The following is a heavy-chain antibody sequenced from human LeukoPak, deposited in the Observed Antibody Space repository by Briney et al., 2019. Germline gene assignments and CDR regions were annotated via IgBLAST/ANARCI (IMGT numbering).Heavy chain of an antibody. CDR1: GYTFTSYD. CDR3: ARGGRKRVPAATTTDYYYYMDV. Sequence: ASVKVSCKASGYTFTSYDINWVRQATGQGLEWMGWMNPNSGNTGYAQKFKGRVTMTRNTSISTAYMELSSLRSEDTAVYYCARGGRKRVPAATTTDYYYYMDVWGKGTTVTVSS. V-gene: IGHV1-8*01. D-gene: IGHD2-2*01. J-gene: IGHJ6*03. CDR2: MNPNSGNT.